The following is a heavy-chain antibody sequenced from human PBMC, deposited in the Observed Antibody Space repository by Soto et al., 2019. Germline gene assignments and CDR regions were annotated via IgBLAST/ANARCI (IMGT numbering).Heavy chain of an antibody. Sequence: AVKVSCKASGGTFSSYAISWVRQAPGQGLEWMGGIIPIFGTANYARKFQGRVTITADESTSTAYMELSSLRSEDTAVYYCARDGSNRWSYFDYWGQGTLVTVSS. CDR3: ARDGSNRWSYFDY. D-gene: IGHD3-10*01. J-gene: IGHJ4*02. V-gene: IGHV1-69*13. CDR1: GGTFSSYA. CDR2: IIPIFGTA.